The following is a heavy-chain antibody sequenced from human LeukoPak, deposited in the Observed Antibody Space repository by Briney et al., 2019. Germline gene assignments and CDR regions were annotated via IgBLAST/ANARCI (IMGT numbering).Heavy chain of an antibody. Sequence: SETLSLTCTVSGYSISSGYYWGWIRQPPGKGLEWIGSGSTYYNPSLKSRVTISVDTSKNQFSLKLSSVTAADTAVYYCARVKTPYYGMDVWGQGTTVTVSS. CDR3: ARVKTPYYGMDV. V-gene: IGHV4-38-2*02. CDR1: GYSISSGYY. J-gene: IGHJ6*02. CDR2: SGST.